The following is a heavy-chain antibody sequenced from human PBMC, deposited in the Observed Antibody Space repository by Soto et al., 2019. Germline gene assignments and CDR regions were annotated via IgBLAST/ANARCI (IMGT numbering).Heavy chain of an antibody. CDR1: GFTFSSYA. D-gene: IGHD1-26*01. J-gene: IGHJ4*02. V-gene: IGHV3-23*01. Sequence: PGGSLRLSCTASGFTFSSYAMNWVRQAPGKGLEWVSGLSGGGGSTYYADPVKGRLTISRDNSKNTLYLQMNSLRAEDTALYYCAKNPSGTLPAKRPFDSWGQGTPVTVAS. CDR2: LSGGGGST. CDR3: AKNPSGTLPAKRPFDS.